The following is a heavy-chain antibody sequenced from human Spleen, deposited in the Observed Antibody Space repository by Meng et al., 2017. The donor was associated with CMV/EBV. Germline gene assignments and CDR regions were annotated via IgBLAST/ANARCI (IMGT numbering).Heavy chain of an antibody. CDR1: GDCVSSTSHY. CDR2: IYSSGST. Sequence: TCSDAGDCVSSTSHYWRWIRQHPGKGLEWIASIYSSGSTYYNPSLKSRVTISADTSKNQFSLKLTSVNAADTAVYYCARQRANYPFDYWGQGTLVTVSS. V-gene: IGHV4-39*07. CDR3: ARQRANYPFDY. J-gene: IGHJ4*02. D-gene: IGHD2-8*01.